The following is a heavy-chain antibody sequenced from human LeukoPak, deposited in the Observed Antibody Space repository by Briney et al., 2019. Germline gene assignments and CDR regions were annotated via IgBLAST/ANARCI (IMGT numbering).Heavy chain of an antibody. V-gene: IGHV3-21*01. D-gene: IGHD2-15*01. Sequence: PGGSLRLSCAASGFTFNNYRMNWVRQAPGKGLEWFSSISSSGTYIYYADSVKGRFTISRDNAKNSLYLQMNSLRAEDTAVYYCARDRCSGGICYSFDQWGQGTLVTVSS. J-gene: IGHJ4*02. CDR1: GFTFNNYR. CDR3: ARDRCSGGICYSFDQ. CDR2: ISSSGTYI.